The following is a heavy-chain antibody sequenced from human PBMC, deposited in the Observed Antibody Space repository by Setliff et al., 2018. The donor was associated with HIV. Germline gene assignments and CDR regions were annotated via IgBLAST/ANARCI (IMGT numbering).Heavy chain of an antibody. Sequence: SETLSLTCTVSGASISSVGYYWSWIRQHPGKGLEWIGYIYYSGSTTYNPSLKSRVTISVDTSKNHFSLKLSSVTAADTAVYYCANFLPDTAAAGPRFDYWGQGTLVTVSS. D-gene: IGHD6-13*01. V-gene: IGHV4-31*03. CDR2: IYYSGST. CDR1: GASISSVGYY. CDR3: ANFLPDTAAAGPRFDY. J-gene: IGHJ4*02.